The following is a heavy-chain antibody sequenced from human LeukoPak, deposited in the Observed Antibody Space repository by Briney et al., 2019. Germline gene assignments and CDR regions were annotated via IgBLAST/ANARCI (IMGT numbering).Heavy chain of an antibody. D-gene: IGHD7-27*01. V-gene: IGHV4/OR15-8*01. Sequence: SETLSLTCVVSGVSISSNNWWNWVRQAPGQGLEWIGEIYHSGSVNYNPSLKSRVTISVDKSRNQFSLKLDSVTAADTAIYYCTRDLGTSRVAGGYWGQGTLVTVSS. CDR1: GVSISSNNW. CDR3: TRDLGTSRVAGGY. J-gene: IGHJ4*02. CDR2: IYHSGSV.